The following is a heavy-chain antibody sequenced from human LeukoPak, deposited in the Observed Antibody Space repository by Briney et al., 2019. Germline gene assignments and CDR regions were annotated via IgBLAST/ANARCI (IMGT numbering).Heavy chain of an antibody. CDR2: ISSSSNTI. CDR1: GFTFSSYS. D-gene: IGHD6-19*01. J-gene: IGHJ4*02. V-gene: IGHV3-48*01. CDR3: ARTWLGVDY. Sequence: GGSLRLSCAASGFTFSSYSMNWVRQAPVKGLEWVSYISSSSNTIYYADSVKGRFTISRDNSKNTLYLQMNSLRPEDTAVYFCARTWLGVDYWGQGTLVTVSS.